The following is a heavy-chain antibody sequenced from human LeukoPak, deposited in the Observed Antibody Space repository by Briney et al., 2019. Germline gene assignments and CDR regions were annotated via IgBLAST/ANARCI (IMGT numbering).Heavy chain of an antibody. D-gene: IGHD7-27*01. CDR3: AKDGGLWVSAHWGDS. Sequence: GGSLRLSCATSGFTFSNYGMHWVRQAPGKGLEWVAVIWHDGSNKYYADSVKGRFIISRDNSKNTLYLQMNSLRAEDTAVYYCAKDGGLWVSAHWGDSWGRGTLVTVSS. V-gene: IGHV3-33*06. CDR2: IWHDGSNK. CDR1: GFTFSNYG. J-gene: IGHJ4*02.